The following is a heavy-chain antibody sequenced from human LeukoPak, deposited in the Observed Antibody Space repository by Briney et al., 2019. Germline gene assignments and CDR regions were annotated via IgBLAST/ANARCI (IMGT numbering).Heavy chain of an antibody. CDR2: IYYSGST. CDR3: AAHYGDPLSLGY. V-gene: IGHV4-31*03. J-gene: IGHJ4*02. Sequence: PSETLSLTCTVSGGSISTGGYYWSWIRQHPGKGLEWIACIYYSGSTYYNPSLKSRITISVDTSKNQFSLKLSSVTAADTAVYYCAAHYGDPLSLGYWGQGTLVTVSS. D-gene: IGHD4-17*01. CDR1: GGSISTGGYY.